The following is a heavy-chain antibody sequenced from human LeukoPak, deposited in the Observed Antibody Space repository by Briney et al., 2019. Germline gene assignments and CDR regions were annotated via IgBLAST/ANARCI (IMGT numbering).Heavy chain of an antibody. D-gene: IGHD6-19*01. CDR2: IRYDGNNK. Sequence: PGGSLRLSCAASGFTFSSYGIHWVRQAPGKGLEWVAFIRYDGNNKYYADSVKGRFTISRDNSKNTLYLQMNSLRAEGTAVYYCAKDKMRYSSGWYSDYWGQGTLVTVSS. CDR1: GFTFSSYG. V-gene: IGHV3-30*02. CDR3: AKDKMRYSSGWYSDY. J-gene: IGHJ4*02.